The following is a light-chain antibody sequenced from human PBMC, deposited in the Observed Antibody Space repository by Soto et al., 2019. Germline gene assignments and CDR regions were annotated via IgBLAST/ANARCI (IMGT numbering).Light chain of an antibody. V-gene: IGKV3-20*01. CDR3: QQYKSYWT. CDR2: DAS. Sequence: EIVLTQSPGTLSLSPGARATLSCRASQSVSSSCLAWYQQKPGQAPRLLIYDASNRATGIPARFSGSGSGTDFTLTINSLQPDDFATYYCQQYKSYWTFGQGTKVDI. CDR1: QSVSSSC. J-gene: IGKJ1*01.